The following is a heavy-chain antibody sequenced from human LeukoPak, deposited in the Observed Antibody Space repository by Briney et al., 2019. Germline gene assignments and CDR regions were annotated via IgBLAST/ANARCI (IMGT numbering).Heavy chain of an antibody. CDR3: ARLGPVTKDHYCDY. V-gene: IGHV3-7*01. CDR1: GLSFTTYW. CDR2: INQDESSQ. J-gene: IGHJ4*02. Sequence: GGSLRLSCAASGLSFTTYWMAWVRQAPGKGLDGLANINQDESSQYYVDAVRGRFTISRDNAKNSLNLQMNSLRGEDTAVYFCARLGPVTKDHYCDYWGQGTLVTVSS. D-gene: IGHD4-17*01.